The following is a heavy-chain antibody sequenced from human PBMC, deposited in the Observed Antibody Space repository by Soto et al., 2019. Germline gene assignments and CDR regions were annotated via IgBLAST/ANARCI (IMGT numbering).Heavy chain of an antibody. D-gene: IGHD6-19*01. J-gene: IGHJ4*02. V-gene: IGHV4-59*11. CDR3: ARGGWYVDY. Sequence: TSETLSLTCTVSGGSISNHYWSWIRQPPGKGLEWIGYIYYNGNTNYNPSLKSRVTISVDTSKNQFSLRLSSVTAADTAVYYCARGGWYVDYWGQGTLVTVSS. CDR1: GGSISNHY. CDR2: IYYNGNT.